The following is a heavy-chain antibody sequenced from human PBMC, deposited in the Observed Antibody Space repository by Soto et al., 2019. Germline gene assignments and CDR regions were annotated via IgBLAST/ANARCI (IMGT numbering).Heavy chain of an antibody. J-gene: IGHJ6*02. CDR3: ARWPQPRYTADPYAVDV. CDR2: IVPSLDTI. CDR1: GGTFNSSG. V-gene: IGHV1-69*11. D-gene: IGHD3-16*02. Sequence: QVHLVQSGTEVKKPGSSVKVSCKASGGTFNSSGFSWVRQAPGQGLEWMGMIVPSLDTINYAQKFQARVTITADEVTSTAYMELRSLRSEDTAVYYCARWPQPRYTADPYAVDVWGQGTRVIVSS.